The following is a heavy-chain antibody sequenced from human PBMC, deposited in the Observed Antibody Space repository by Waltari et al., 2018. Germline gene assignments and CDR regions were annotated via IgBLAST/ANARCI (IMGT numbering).Heavy chain of an antibody. CDR3: AREGLGWELPRYYYYMDV. J-gene: IGHJ6*03. D-gene: IGHD1-26*01. V-gene: IGHV4-4*07. CDR2: IYTSGST. Sequence: QVQLQESGPGLVKPSETLSLTCTVSGGSISSYYWSWIRQPAGKGLEWIGRIYTSGSTNYNPSLKSRVTMSVDTSKNQFSRKLSSVTAADTAVYYCAREGLGWELPRYYYYMDVWGKGTTVTISS. CDR1: GGSISSYY.